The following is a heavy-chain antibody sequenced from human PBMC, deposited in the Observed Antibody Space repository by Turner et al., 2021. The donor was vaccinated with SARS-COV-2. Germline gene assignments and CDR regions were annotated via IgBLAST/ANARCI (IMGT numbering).Heavy chain of an antibody. V-gene: IGHV4-39*01. CDR1: CCSLSSSSYY. D-gene: IGHD6-13*01. CDR2: IYYSGRT. J-gene: IGHJ5*02. Sequence: LQLQDSGPGLVKPSETLSLTCTVSCCSLSSSSYYWGWIRQPPGKGLEWIGSIYYSGRTYYNPSLKRRVTISVDTSKNQFSLKLTSVTEANTAVYFCARHWEVAAAAYLARFDPWGQGTLVTVSS. CDR3: ARHWEVAAAAYLARFDP.